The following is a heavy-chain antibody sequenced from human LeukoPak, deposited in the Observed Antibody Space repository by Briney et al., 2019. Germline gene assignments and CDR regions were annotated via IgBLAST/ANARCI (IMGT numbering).Heavy chain of an antibody. J-gene: IGHJ2*01. CDR1: GGSFSGYY. D-gene: IGHD2-2*01. CDR3: ARYRYCSSTSCYYASNWYFDL. V-gene: IGHV4-59*01. CDR2: IYYSGST. Sequence: SETLSLTCAVYGGSFSGYYWSWIRQPPGKGLEWIGYIYYSGSTNYNPSLKRRVTISVDTSKNQFSLKLSSVTAADTAVYYCARYRYCSSTSCYYASNWYFDLWGRGTLVTVSS.